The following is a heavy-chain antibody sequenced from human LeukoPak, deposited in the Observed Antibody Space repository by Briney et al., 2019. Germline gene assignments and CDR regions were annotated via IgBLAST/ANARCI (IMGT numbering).Heavy chain of an antibody. J-gene: IGHJ4*02. CDR1: AYSFTTYW. CDR3: ARTYCGGDCYYSYFDY. D-gene: IGHD2-21*02. CDR2: ICPGDSDT. V-gene: IGHV5-51*01. Sequence: GESLKISWKGSAYSFTTYWSGWVGQMPGKGLEWMGLICPGDSDTRYSPSFQGQVNMSADMSISTAYLQWSSLKASDTAMYYCARTYCGGDCYYSYFDYWGQGTLVTVSS.